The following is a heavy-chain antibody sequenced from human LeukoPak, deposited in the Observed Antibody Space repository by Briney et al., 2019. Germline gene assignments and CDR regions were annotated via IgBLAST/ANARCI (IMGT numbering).Heavy chain of an antibody. CDR2: ISGGGETT. CDR1: GFTFNNYA. D-gene: IGHD4-17*01. J-gene: IGHJ4*02. V-gene: IGHV3-23*01. Sequence: GGSLRPSCAASGFTFNNYAMNWVRQAPGKGLEWVSSISGGGETTYYADSAKGRFTISRDNSQNTLYLQMNSLRAEDTAVYYCVRDYADYVGYFFFDYWGQGTLVTVSS. CDR3: VRDYADYVGYFFFDY.